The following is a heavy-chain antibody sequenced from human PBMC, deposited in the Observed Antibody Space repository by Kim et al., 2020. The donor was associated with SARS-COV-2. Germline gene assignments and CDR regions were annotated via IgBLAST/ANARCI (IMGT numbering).Heavy chain of an antibody. J-gene: IGHJ6*02. Sequence: GGSLRLSCAASGFTFSSYGMHWVRQAPGKGLEWVAVISYDGSNKYYADSVKGRFTISRDNSKNTLYLQMNSLRAEDTAVYYCAKDRRKAYDYVWGGYRSYYYYVRDVWGQVTTVPVSS. D-gene: IGHD3-16*02. CDR1: GFTFSSYG. CDR2: ISYDGSNK. V-gene: IGHV3-30*18. CDR3: AKDRRKAYDYVWGGYRSYYYYVRDV.